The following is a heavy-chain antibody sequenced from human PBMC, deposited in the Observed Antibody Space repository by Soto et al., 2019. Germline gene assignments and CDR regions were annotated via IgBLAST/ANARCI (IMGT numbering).Heavy chain of an antibody. CDR2: IGESGTPT. J-gene: IGHJ6*02. D-gene: IGHD2-2*01. CDR1: GFTFSSYA. Sequence: GGSLRLSCAASGFTFSSYAMKWVRQATGKGLEWVSLIGESGTPTYYADSVKGRFTITRDNSGNTLFLEMYSLRAEDTAVYYCAIYLPGVPYNGMDVWGQGTTVTVSS. V-gene: IGHV3-23*01. CDR3: AIYLPGVPYNGMDV.